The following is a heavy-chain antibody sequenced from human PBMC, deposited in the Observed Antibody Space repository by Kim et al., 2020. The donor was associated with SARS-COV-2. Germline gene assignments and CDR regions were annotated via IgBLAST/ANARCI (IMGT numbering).Heavy chain of an antibody. V-gene: IGHV4-39*01. J-gene: IGHJ5*02. CDR1: GGSITTTYY. Sequence: SETLSLTCTVSGGSITTTYYWGWIRQPPGKGLEWIGSIYYSGLTYYNPSLKSRVTISVDTSKNQFALKLSSVTAADTAVYYCASYYYGSVSGGWFDPWG. CDR3: ASYYYGSVSGGWFDP. D-gene: IGHD3-10*01. CDR2: IYYSGLT.